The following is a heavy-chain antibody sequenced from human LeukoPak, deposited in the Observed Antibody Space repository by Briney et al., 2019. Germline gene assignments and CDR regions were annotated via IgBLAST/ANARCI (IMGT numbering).Heavy chain of an antibody. CDR2: VSGSGGST. Sequence: GGSLRLSCAASGFTFSSYAMGWVRQAPGKGLEWVSGVSGSGGSTYYADSVKGRSTISRDNSKNALYLQMNSLRAEDTAVYYCAKGWNGYDRFDYWGQGTLVTVSS. CDR3: AKGWNGYDRFDY. CDR1: GFTFSSYA. D-gene: IGHD5-12*01. J-gene: IGHJ4*02. V-gene: IGHV3-23*01.